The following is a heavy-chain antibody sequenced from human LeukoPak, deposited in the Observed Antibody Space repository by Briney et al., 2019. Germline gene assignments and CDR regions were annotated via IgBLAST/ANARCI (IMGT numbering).Heavy chain of an antibody. J-gene: IGHJ4*02. D-gene: IGHD2-2*01. CDR1: GDSIRNHY. CDR2: IYNSGST. Sequence: SETLSLTCTVSGDSIRNHYWSWIRQPPGKGLEWIGYIYNSGSTNYSTSLKSRVTISVDTSKNQFSLKLSSVTTADTAVYFCAREYCSSTSCYFDFWGQGTLVTVSS. V-gene: IGHV4-59*11. CDR3: AREYCSSTSCYFDF.